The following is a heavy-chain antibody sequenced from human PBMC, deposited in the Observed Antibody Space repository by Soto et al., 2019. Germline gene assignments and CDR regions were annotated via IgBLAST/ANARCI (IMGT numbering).Heavy chain of an antibody. CDR3: ATQHLIEMLTAMQEY. CDR2: IKSSTDGGTT. J-gene: IGHJ4*02. D-gene: IGHD2-21*02. Sequence: EVQLVESGGGLVKPGGSLRLSCAASGFRFSNAWMNWVRQAPGKGLEWVGRIKSSTDGGTTDYAAPVKGKFTISRDDSKNTLYLQMNSLKNEDTAVYFCATQHLIEMLTAMQEYWGQGTRVTVSS. CDR1: GFRFSNAW. V-gene: IGHV3-15*07.